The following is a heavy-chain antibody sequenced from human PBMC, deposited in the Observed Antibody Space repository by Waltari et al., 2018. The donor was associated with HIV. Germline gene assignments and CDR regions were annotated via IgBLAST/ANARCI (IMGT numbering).Heavy chain of an antibody. CDR2: INPGTRYT. V-gene: IGHV1-3*01. D-gene: IGHD3-16*01. CDR3: AREALIMTFEVIGEFDF. J-gene: IGHJ4*02. CDR1: GYSFEHFA. Sequence: QVQLVQSRSELKKPGASVRIACTASGYSFEHFALHWVRQAPGPRLEWVGRINPGTRYTMVSQKLQVIVTSKADTSANLVDMDLSGLKSGECTVYYWAREALIMTFEVIGEFDFWGRRTLVAVSS.